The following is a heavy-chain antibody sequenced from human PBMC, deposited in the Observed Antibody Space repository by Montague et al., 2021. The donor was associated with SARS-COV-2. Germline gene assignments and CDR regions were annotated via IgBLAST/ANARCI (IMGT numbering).Heavy chain of an antibody. J-gene: IGHJ6*02. V-gene: IGHV3-30*04. CDR3: ARAYYDVLTDFDYGMDV. Sequence: SLRLSCAASGFTSSSYVMHWVRQAPGTGLEWLAVISNDGSEKYYADSVQGRLTISRDNSKNTLYLQMNSLRAEDTAVYYCARAYYDVLTDFDYGMDVWGQGTTVTVSS. CDR2: ISNDGSEK. CDR1: GFTSSSYV. D-gene: IGHD3-9*01.